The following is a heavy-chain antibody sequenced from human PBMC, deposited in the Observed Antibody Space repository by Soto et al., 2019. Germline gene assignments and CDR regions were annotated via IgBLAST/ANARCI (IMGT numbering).Heavy chain of an antibody. J-gene: IGHJ4*02. D-gene: IGHD2-21*01. V-gene: IGHV4-39*01. Sequence: QLQLQESGPGLVKPSETPSLTCTVSGGSISTTNYYWGWIRQPPGKGLEWIGSIYYSGSTYYNSSLKSRVTISVDTSKNQISLKLSSVTAADTAVYYCARRILLRPIDYWGQGTLVTVSS. CDR3: ARRILLRPIDY. CDR1: GGSISTTNYY. CDR2: IYYSGST.